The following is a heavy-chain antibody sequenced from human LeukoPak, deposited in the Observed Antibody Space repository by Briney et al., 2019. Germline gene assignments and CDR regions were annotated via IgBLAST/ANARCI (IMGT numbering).Heavy chain of an antibody. CDR2: IWYDGGNK. J-gene: IGHJ5*02. CDR3: AREASSSWYADDNWFDP. Sequence: GGSLTLSLSASGFTFSSYGMHWVRPPPAKGLEWVAVIWYDGGNKYYADSVKGRFTISRDNSKNTLYLQMNRLRAEDTAVYYCAREASSSWYADDNWFDPGGQGTLVTVSS. D-gene: IGHD6-13*01. V-gene: IGHV3-33*01. CDR1: GFTFSSYG.